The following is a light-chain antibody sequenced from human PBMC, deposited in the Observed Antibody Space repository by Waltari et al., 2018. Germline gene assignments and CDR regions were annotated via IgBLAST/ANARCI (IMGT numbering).Light chain of an antibody. CDR1: TTDVGGYNS. Sequence: QSALTQPASVSGSPGQSIAISFTGPTTDVGGYNSVSWYRHHPGEAPKLMIYDVTNRPSGVSDRFSGSKSGNTASLTISGLQAEDEADYYCTSYTSSATLVFGGGTKLTVL. CDR2: DVT. V-gene: IGLV2-14*01. J-gene: IGLJ3*02. CDR3: TSYTSSATLV.